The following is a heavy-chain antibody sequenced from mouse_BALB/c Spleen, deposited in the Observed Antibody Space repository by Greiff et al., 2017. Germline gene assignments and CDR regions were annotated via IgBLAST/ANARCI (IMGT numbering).Heavy chain of an antibody. CDR3: ARDWGLRGMDY. Sequence: EVKLMESGPGLVKPSQTVSLTCTVTGISITTGNYRWSWIRQFPGNKLEWIGYIYYSGTITYNPSLTSRTTITRDTSKNQFFLEMNSLTAEDTATYYCARDWGLRGMDYWGQGTSVTVSS. CDR2: IYYSGTI. J-gene: IGHJ4*01. V-gene: IGHV3-5*02. CDR1: GISITTGNYR. D-gene: IGHD2-4*01.